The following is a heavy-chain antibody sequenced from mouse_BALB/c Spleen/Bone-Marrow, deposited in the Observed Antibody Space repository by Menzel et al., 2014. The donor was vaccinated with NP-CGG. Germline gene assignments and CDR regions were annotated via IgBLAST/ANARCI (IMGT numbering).Heavy chain of an antibody. CDR3: TRHYYGSSFDY. V-gene: IGHV6-6*02. CDR1: GFTFSNYW. D-gene: IGHD1-1*01. CDR2: IRLKSNNYAT. Sequence: EVMLVESGGGLVQPGGSMKLSCVASGFTFSNYWMNWVRQSPEKGLEWVAEIRLKSNNYATHYAESVKGRFTISRDDSKSSVYLQMNNLRAEDTGIYYCTRHYYGSSFDYWGQGTTITVSS. J-gene: IGHJ2*01.